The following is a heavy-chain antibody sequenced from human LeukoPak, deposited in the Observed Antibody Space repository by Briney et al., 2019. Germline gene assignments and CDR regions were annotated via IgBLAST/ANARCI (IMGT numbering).Heavy chain of an antibody. CDR1: GYTFTSYD. Sequence: ASVKVSCKASGYTFTSYDINWVRQATGQGLEWMGWMNPNSGNTGYAQKFQGRVTMTRNTSISTAYMELSSLRSDDTAVYYCARTPPPPYSGYDGFMDVWGKGTTVTVSS. V-gene: IGHV1-8*01. D-gene: IGHD5-12*01. J-gene: IGHJ6*04. CDR2: MNPNSGNT. CDR3: ARTPPPPYSGYDGFMDV.